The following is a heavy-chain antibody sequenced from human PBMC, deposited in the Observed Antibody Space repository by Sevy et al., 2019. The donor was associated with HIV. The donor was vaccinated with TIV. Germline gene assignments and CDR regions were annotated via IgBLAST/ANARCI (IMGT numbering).Heavy chain of an antibody. CDR3: ARHVHLIAVAEGYFDY. J-gene: IGHJ4*02. CDR1: GGSISSYY. CDR2: IYYSGST. Sequence: SETLSLTCTVSGGSISSYYWSWIRQPPGKGLEWIGDIYYSGSTNYNPSLKSRVTISVDTSKNQFSLKLSSVTAADTAVYYCARHVHLIAVAEGYFDYWGQGTLVTVSS. D-gene: IGHD6-19*01. V-gene: IGHV4-59*08.